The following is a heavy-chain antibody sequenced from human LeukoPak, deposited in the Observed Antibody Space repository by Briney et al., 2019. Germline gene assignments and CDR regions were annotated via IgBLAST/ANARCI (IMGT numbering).Heavy chain of an antibody. CDR1: GFTFSSYS. D-gene: IGHD3-22*01. CDR2: ISSSSGTI. V-gene: IGHV3-48*04. J-gene: IGHJ3*02. CDR3: ASGGPYFDSSGGNDAFDI. Sequence: PGGSLRLSCGASGFTFSSYSMNWVRQAPGKGLEWVSYISSSSGTIHYADSVKGRFTISRDNGKNSLYLQMTSLRAEDTAVYYCASGGPYFDSSGGNDAFDIWGQGTMVTVSS.